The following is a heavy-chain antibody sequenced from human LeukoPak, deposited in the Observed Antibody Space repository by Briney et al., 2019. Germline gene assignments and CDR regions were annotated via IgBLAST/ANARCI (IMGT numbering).Heavy chain of an antibody. Sequence: PSETLSLTGAVSGGSVSGYYWSWIRQPPGKGLEWIGKISHSGSSNYKPSLKSRVTISVDTSTNQFSLRLYSVTAADTAVYYCARSANASDIWGQGTMVTVSS. CDR2: ISHSGSS. V-gene: IGHV4-34*01. J-gene: IGHJ3*02. CDR3: ARSANASDI. CDR1: GGSVSGYY.